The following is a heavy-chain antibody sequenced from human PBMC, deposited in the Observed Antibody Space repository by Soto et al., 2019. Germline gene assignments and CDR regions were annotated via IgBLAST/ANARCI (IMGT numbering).Heavy chain of an antibody. V-gene: IGHV1-18*01. Sequence: GASVKVSCKASGYTFTSYGISWVRQAPGQGLEWMGWISAYNGNTNYAQKLQGRVTMTTDTSTSTAYMELRSLISDDTAVYYCASVVRSWGWFDPWGQGTLVTVSS. J-gene: IGHJ5*02. D-gene: IGHD2-15*01. CDR1: GYTFTSYG. CDR2: ISAYNGNT. CDR3: ASVVRSWGWFDP.